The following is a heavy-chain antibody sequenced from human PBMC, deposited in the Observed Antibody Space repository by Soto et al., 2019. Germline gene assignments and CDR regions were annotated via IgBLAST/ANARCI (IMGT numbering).Heavy chain of an antibody. CDR1: GYSFTSYW. V-gene: IGHV5-10-1*01. J-gene: IGHJ6*01. Sequence: GESLKISCKGSGYSFTSYWISWVRQMPGKGLEWMGRIDPSDSYTNYSPSFQGHVTISADKSISTAYLQWSSLKASDTAMYYCARHDEGGTTTIYYFLGMDVLGQGTTVTVSS. CDR3: ARHDEGGTTTIYYFLGMDV. CDR2: IDPSDSYT. D-gene: IGHD1-26*01.